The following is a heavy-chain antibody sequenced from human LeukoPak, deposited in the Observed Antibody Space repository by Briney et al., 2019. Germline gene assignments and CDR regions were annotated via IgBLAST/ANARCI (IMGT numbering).Heavy chain of an antibody. D-gene: IGHD5-18*01. CDR3: AKESGYSYGHYYYGMDV. CDR1: GFTFDDYA. CDR2: ISWNSGSI. V-gene: IGHV3-9*01. J-gene: IGHJ6*02. Sequence: GGSLRLSCAASGFTFDDYAMHWVRQAPGEGLEWVSGISWNSGSIGYADSVKGRFTISRDNAKNSLYLQMNSLRAEDTALYYCAKESGYSYGHYYYGMDVWGQGTTVTVSS.